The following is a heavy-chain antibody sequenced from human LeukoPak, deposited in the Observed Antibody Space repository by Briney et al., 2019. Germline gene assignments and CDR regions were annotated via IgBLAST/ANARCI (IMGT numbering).Heavy chain of an antibody. J-gene: IGHJ5*02. D-gene: IGHD2-2*01. CDR3: ARATPNWWGYCSSTSCRGGSWFDP. V-gene: IGHV1-2*02. CDR2: INPNSGGT. CDR1: GYTFTGYY. Sequence: ASVKVSCKASGYTFTGYYMHWVRQAPGQGLEWMGWINPNSGGTNYAQKFQGRVTMTRDTSISTAYMELSRLGSDDTAVYYCARATPNWWGYCSSTSCRGGSWFDPWGQGTLVTVSS.